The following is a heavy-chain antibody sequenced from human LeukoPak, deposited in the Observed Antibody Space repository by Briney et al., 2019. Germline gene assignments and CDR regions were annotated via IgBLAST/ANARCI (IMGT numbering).Heavy chain of an antibody. Sequence: GGSLRLSCAASGVTFSSYWMSWVRQAPGKGLEWVANIRQDGSEKYYVDSVKGRFTISRDNAKNSLYLQMNSLRAEDTAVYYCARETSARYSAFDIWGQGTMVTVSS. CDR3: ARETSARYSAFDI. J-gene: IGHJ3*02. D-gene: IGHD1-14*01. V-gene: IGHV3-7*01. CDR2: IRQDGSEK. CDR1: GVTFSSYW.